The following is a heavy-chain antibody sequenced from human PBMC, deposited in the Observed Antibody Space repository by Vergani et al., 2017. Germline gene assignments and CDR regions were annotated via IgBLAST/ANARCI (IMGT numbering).Heavy chain of an antibody. V-gene: IGHV3-13*01. J-gene: IGHJ4*02. CDR2: IGTAGDT. D-gene: IGHD6-13*01. CDR3: ARGGAAATRQFDY. CDR1: GFTFSSYD. Sequence: EVQLVESGGGLVQPGGSLRLSCAASGFTFSSYDMHCVRQATGKGLEWVSAIGTAGDTYYPGSVKGRFTISRENAKNSLYLQMNSLRAGDTAVYYCARGGAAATRQFDYWGQGTLVTVSS.